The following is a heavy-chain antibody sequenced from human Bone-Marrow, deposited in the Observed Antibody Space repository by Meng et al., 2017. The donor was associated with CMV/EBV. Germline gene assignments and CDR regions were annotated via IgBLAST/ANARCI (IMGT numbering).Heavy chain of an antibody. D-gene: IGHD2-2*02. CDR3: ARDPLKPAAIEDYYYYGMDV. J-gene: IGHJ6*02. CDR1: GYTFTSYY. CDR2: INPSGGST. Sequence: ASVKVSCKASGYTFTSYYMHWVRQAPGQGLEWMGIINPSGGSTSYAQKFQGRVTMTRDTSTSTVYMELSSLRSEDTAVYYCARDPLKPAAIEDYYYYGMDVWGQGTTVTVSS. V-gene: IGHV1-46*01.